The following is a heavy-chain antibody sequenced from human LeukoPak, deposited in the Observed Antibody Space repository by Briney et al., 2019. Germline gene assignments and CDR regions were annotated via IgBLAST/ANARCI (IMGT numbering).Heavy chain of an antibody. CDR2: INPNSGGT. CDR3: ARVQSSDYYGSGSTPYYYYYGMDV. CDR1: GYTFTGYY. Sequence: AASVKVSCKASGYTFTGYYMHWVRQAPGQGLEWMGWINPNSGGTNYAQEFQGRVTMTRDTSISTAYMELSRLRSDDTAVYYCARVQSSDYYGSGSTPYYYYYGMDVWGQGTTVTVSS. J-gene: IGHJ6*02. V-gene: IGHV1-2*02. D-gene: IGHD3-10*01.